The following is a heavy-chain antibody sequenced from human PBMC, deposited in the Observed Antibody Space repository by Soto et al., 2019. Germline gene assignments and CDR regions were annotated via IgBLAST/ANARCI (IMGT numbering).Heavy chain of an antibody. Sequence: QVQLVQSGAELKKPGSSVKVSCTASGGTFSKYAISWVRQAPGQGLEWLGGIIPMFGTPNYAQKFQGRVTISADESTTTAYLELSSLRSADKAVYFCARPLRERNFYHGLAVWGQGTTVTVSS. CDR1: GGTFSKYA. CDR2: IIPMFGTP. CDR3: ARPLRERNFYHGLAV. J-gene: IGHJ6*02. D-gene: IGHD2-21*02. V-gene: IGHV1-69*01.